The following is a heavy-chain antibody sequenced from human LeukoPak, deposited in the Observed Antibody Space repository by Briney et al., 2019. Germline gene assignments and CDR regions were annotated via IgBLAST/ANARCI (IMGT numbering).Heavy chain of an antibody. V-gene: IGHV3-53*01. D-gene: IGHD3-10*02. J-gene: IGHJ6*02. CDR3: ARDLHYYVAMDV. CDR2: VYTGEDT. Sequence: GGSLRLSCAASGFIVTSNYMTWVSQAPGRGLEWVSVVYTGEDTYYADSVKGRFTISRDNSMNTLYLEMKSLRVEDTAVYYCARDLHYYVAMDVWGQGTTVTVSS. CDR1: GFIVTSNY.